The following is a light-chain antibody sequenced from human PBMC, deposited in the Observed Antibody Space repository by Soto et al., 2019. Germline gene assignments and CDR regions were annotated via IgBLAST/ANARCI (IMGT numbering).Light chain of an antibody. CDR1: QSVSSSX. Sequence: EIVLTQSPGTLSLSPGERATLSCXXXQSVSSSXXAWYQQKPGQAPRLLIYGASSRATGIPDRFSGSGSGTDFTLTISRLEPEDFAVYYCQQYGSSPLYTFGQGTKLEIK. CDR2: GAS. V-gene: IGKV3-20*01. CDR3: QQYGSSPLYT. J-gene: IGKJ2*01.